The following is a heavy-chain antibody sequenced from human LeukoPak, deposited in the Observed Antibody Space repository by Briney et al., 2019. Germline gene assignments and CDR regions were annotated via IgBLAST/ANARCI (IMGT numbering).Heavy chain of an antibody. Sequence: GGFLRLSCAASGFTFDDYAMHWVRQAPGKGLEWVSGISWNSGSIGYADSVKGRFTISRDNAKNSLYLQMNSLRAEDTALYYCAKDIYGSGVYYFDYWGQGTLVTVSS. CDR2: ISWNSGSI. V-gene: IGHV3-9*01. J-gene: IGHJ4*02. D-gene: IGHD3-10*01. CDR1: GFTFDDYA. CDR3: AKDIYGSGVYYFDY.